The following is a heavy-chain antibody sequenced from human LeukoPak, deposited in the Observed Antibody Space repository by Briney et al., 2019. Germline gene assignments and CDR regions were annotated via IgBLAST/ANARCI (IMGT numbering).Heavy chain of an antibody. J-gene: IGHJ4*02. CDR2: LYYSGST. CDR3: ARGIVVVVAATPGYFDY. CDR1: GGSISSGDYY. Sequence: PSQTLSLTCTVSGGSISSGDYYWSCIRQPPGKGLEWIGYLYYSGSTYYNPSLKSRVTISVDTSKNQFSLKLSSVTAADTAVYYCARGIVVVVAATPGYFDYWGQGTLVTVSS. D-gene: IGHD2-15*01. V-gene: IGHV4-30-4*01.